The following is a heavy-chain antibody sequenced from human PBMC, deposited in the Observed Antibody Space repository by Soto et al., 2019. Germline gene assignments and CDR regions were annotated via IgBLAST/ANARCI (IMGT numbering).Heavy chain of an antibody. V-gene: IGHV1-24*01. CDR1: GYTLTELS. CDR3: ATHGGYYYGSGSYWGMDV. CDR2: FDPEDGET. Sequence: ASVKVSCKVSGYTLTELSMHWVRQAPGKGLEWMGGFDPEDGETIYAQKFQGRVTTTEDTSTDTAYMELSSLRSEDTAVYYCATHGGYYYGSGSYWGMDVWGQGTTVTVSS. D-gene: IGHD3-10*01. J-gene: IGHJ6*02.